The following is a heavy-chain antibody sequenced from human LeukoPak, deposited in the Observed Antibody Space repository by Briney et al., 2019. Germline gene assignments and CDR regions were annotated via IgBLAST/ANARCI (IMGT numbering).Heavy chain of an antibody. V-gene: IGHV2-70*11. CDR2: IDWDDDV. J-gene: IGHJ4*02. Sequence: SGPTLVNPTQTLRLTCTFSGFSLTTNGMCVGWIRQPPGKALEWLARIDWDDDVYYSPSLKTRLTISKDTSQNQVVLIMTNMDPMDTGTYYCARTTYGSGSYAPQTFDYWGQGTPVTVSS. CDR3: ARTTYGSGSYAPQTFDY. CDR1: GFSLTTNGMC. D-gene: IGHD3-10*01.